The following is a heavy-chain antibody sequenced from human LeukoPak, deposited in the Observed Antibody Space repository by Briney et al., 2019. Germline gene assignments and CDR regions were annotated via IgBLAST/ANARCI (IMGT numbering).Heavy chain of an antibody. J-gene: IGHJ3*02. D-gene: IGHD2-15*01. CDR1: RGSISSHY. V-gene: IGHV4-59*11. CDR3: ARDRVDSQGPALDI. Sequence: SETLSPTCTVSRGSISSHYWTWMRQPPGKGLEWIGYAFYTGGSNYNPSLKSRVTISVDTSKSQFSLKLSSVTAADTAIYYCARDRVDSQGPALDIWGQGTMVTVSS. CDR2: AFYTGGS.